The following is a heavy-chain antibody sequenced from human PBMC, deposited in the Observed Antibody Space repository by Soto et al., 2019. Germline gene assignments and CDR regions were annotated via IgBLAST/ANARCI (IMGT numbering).Heavy chain of an antibody. V-gene: IGHV4-4*07. CDR1: GGSINTXX. Sequence: QVRLQESGPGLLKPSETLSLTCTVSGGSINTXXXXXXXQXXXKGLEWIGRIFSSGSTSFNPSLESRVAMSVDTSKNHFSLNLSSVTAADMAVYYCAREGSYSAYNFAHGIQLWSFDFWGQGALVTVSS. J-gene: IGHJ4*02. CDR3: AREGSYSAYNFAHGIQLWSFDF. CDR2: IFSSGST. D-gene: IGHD5-12*01.